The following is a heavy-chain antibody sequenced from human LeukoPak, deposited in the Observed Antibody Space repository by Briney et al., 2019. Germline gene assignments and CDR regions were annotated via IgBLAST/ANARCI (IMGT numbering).Heavy chain of an antibody. CDR3: ARDTAAAGSSDY. Sequence: ASVKVSCKASGYTFTSYGIGWVRQAPGQGLEWMGWISAYNGNTNYAQKLQGRVTMTTDTSTSTAYMELRSLRSDDTAVYYCARDTAAAGSSDYWGQGTLVTVSS. CDR1: GYTFTSYG. V-gene: IGHV1-18*01. CDR2: ISAYNGNT. J-gene: IGHJ4*02. D-gene: IGHD2-2*01.